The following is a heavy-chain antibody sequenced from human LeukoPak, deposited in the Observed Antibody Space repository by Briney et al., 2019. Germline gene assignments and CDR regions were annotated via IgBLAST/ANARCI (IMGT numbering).Heavy chain of an antibody. Sequence: GGSLRLSCAASGFSFSNYGMHWVRQAPGKGLEWVAFTRYDGSHKDYADSVKGRFTSSRDNSKNTLYLQMNSLRAEDTAVYYCAKGHVDTASDYYYYYYMDVWGKGTTATVSS. CDR2: TRYDGSHK. J-gene: IGHJ6*03. CDR1: GFSFSNYG. D-gene: IGHD5-18*01. CDR3: AKGHVDTASDYYYYYYMDV. V-gene: IGHV3-30*02.